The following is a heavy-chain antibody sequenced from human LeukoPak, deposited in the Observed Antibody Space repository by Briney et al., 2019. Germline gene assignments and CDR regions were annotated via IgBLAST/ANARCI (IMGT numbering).Heavy chain of an antibody. CDR3: AGGYYFDY. J-gene: IGHJ4*02. CDR2: IGGSGDIS. D-gene: IGHD3-10*01. Sequence: GGSLRLSCAASGFTFSNYAMSWVRQAPGKGLEWVSSIGGSGDISYYADSVEGRFTISRDNSKNALYLQMDSLRAEDTAIYYCAGGYYFDYWGQGTLVTVSS. CDR1: GFTFSNYA. V-gene: IGHV3-23*01.